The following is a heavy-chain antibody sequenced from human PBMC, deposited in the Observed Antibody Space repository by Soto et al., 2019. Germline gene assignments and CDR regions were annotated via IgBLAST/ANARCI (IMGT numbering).Heavy chain of an antibody. CDR2: ISYDGSNK. V-gene: IGHV3-30-3*01. D-gene: IGHD2-21*01. CDR1: GFTFSSYA. Sequence: GGSLRLACAASGFTFSSYAMHWVRQAPGKGLEWVAVISYDGSNKYYADSVKGRFTISRDNSKNTLYLQMNSLRAEDTAVYYCSRQGVALELDVWGQGSPVTVSS. J-gene: IGHJ4*02. CDR3: SRQGVALELDV.